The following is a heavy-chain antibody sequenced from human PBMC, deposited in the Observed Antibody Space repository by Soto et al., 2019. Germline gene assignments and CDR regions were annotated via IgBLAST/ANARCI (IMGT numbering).Heavy chain of an antibody. Sequence: GGSLRLSCAASGFTFSSYAMSWVRQAPGKGLEWVSAISGSGGSTYYADSVKGRFTISRDNSKNTLYLQMNSPRAEDTAVYYCAKKERGPYYYYYYGMDVWGXGTTVNVSS. CDR2: ISGSGGST. J-gene: IGHJ6*02. CDR1: GFTFSSYA. CDR3: AKKERGPYYYYYYGMDV. V-gene: IGHV3-23*01.